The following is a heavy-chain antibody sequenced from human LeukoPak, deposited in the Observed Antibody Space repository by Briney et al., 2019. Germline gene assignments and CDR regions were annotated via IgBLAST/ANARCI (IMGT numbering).Heavy chain of an antibody. J-gene: IGHJ4*02. CDR2: ISYSGGTT. CDR1: GFTFTSYA. D-gene: IGHD3-10*01. Sequence: GGSLRLSCASSGFTFTSYAVSWVRQAPGKGLEWVSTISYSGGTTYHTDSVKGRFTISRDISKNTVYLQMNSLKAEVTAVYYCAKDGVVRGLGPYYFDSWGQGSLVTVSS. V-gene: IGHV3-23*01. CDR3: AKDGVVRGLGPYYFDS.